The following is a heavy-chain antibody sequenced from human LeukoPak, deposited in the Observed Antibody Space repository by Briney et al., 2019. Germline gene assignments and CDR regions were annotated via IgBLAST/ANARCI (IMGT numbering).Heavy chain of an antibody. CDR3: TTEGTVAGPP. D-gene: IGHD6-19*01. CDR1: GFTVSSNY. Sequence: GGSLRLSCAASGFTVSSNYMSWVRQAPGKGLEWVGRIKSKTDGGTTDYAAPVKGRFTISRDDSKNTLYLQMNSLKTEDTAVYYCTTEGTVAGPPWGQGTLVTVSS. J-gene: IGHJ5*02. V-gene: IGHV3-15*01. CDR2: IKSKTDGGTT.